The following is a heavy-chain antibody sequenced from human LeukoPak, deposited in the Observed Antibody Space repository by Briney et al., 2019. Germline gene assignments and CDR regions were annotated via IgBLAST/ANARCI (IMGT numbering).Heavy chain of an antibody. CDR3: ARNGGGLDY. CDR1: GFTFSSYS. V-gene: IGHV3-48*04. Sequence: GGSLRLSCAASGFTFSSYSLNWVRQAPGKGLEWVSYITSSSSSIYYADSVKGRFTISRDNAKNALYLQMNSLRAEDTGVYYCARNGGGLDYWGLGTLVTVSS. D-gene: IGHD2-21*01. CDR2: ITSSSSSI. J-gene: IGHJ4*02.